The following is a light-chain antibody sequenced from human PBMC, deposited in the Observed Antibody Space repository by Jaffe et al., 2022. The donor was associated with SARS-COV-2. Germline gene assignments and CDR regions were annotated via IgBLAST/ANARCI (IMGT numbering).Light chain of an antibody. J-gene: IGLJ2*01. CDR2: EDS. CDR3: YSTDFSGNDRV. CDR1: ALPKKH. Sequence: SYELTQPPSVSVSPGQTARITCSGDALPKKHAYWYQQKSGQSPVLVIYEDSERPSGIPERFSGSSSGTVATLTISGAQVEDEADYYCYSTDFSGNDRVFGGGTKLTV. V-gene: IGLV3-10*01.